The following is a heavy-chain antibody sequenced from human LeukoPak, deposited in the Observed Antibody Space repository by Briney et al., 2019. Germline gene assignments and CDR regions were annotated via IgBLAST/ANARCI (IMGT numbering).Heavy chain of an antibody. Sequence: ASVKVSCKASGYTFISYGISWVRQAPGQGLEWMGWISAYNGNTNYAQKLQGRVTMTTDTSTSTAYMELRSLRSDDTAVYYCARDRHYYGSGSYYNLFDYWGQGTLVTVSS. J-gene: IGHJ4*02. D-gene: IGHD3-10*01. CDR2: ISAYNGNT. CDR3: ARDRHYYGSGSYYNLFDY. V-gene: IGHV1-18*01. CDR1: GYTFISYG.